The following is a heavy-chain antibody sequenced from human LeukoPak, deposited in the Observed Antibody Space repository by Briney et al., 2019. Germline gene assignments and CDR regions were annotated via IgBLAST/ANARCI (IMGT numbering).Heavy chain of an antibody. J-gene: IGHJ4*02. Sequence: ASVKISCKTSGYSENFYGITWVRQVAGQGLEWMGWISAQHGQTEYAPNSQDRVTMTTDTYTNTAYMELRSLRSDDTAVYYCAGSLGYCTSNVCYLKYWGQGTLVTVSS. D-gene: IGHD2-8*01. CDR2: ISAQHGQT. CDR3: AGSLGYCTSNVCYLKY. CDR1: GYSENFYG. V-gene: IGHV1-18*01.